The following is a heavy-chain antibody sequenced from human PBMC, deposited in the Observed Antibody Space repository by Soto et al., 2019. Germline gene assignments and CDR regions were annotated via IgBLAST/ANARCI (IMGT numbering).Heavy chain of an antibody. CDR3: AKDHPTYYDYVWGSYRQGYFDY. CDR1: GFTFSSYA. V-gene: IGHV3-23*01. CDR2: ISGSGGST. Sequence: GVLRLSCAASGFTFSSYAMSWVRQAPGKGLEWVSAISGSGGSTYYADSVKGRFTISRDNSKNTLYLQMNSLRAEDTAVYYCAKDHPTYYDYVWGSYRQGYFDYWGQGTLVTVSS. D-gene: IGHD3-16*02. J-gene: IGHJ4*02.